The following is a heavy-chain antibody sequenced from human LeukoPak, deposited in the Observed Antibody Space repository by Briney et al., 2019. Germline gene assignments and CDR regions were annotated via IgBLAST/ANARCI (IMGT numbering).Heavy chain of an antibody. CDR2: IYYSGST. V-gene: IGHV4-31*03. D-gene: IGHD2/OR15-2a*01. Sequence: SQTLSLTCTVSGGSISSGGYSCSWIRQHPGTGLEWIGYIYYSGSTYYNPSLKSRVTISVDTSKNQFSLKLSSVTAADTAVYYCARAPHSTTFYYYGMDVWGQGTTVTVSS. CDR1: GGSISSGGYS. J-gene: IGHJ6*02. CDR3: ARAPHSTTFYYYGMDV.